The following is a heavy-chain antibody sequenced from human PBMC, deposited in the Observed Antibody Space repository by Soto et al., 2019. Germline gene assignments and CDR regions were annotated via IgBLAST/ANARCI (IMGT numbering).Heavy chain of an antibody. CDR3: GIHRLTTTDY. V-gene: IGHV3-21*01. D-gene: IGHD1-1*01. Sequence: EVQLVESGGGLVQPGGSLRLSCVASGFTFSLYNMNWVRQAPGKGPEWVSTISGNSDEIYYADSVRGRFTISRDNAKNSLYLQMHSLRVEETAVYYCGIHRLTTTDYWGQGTLVTVSS. J-gene: IGHJ4*02. CDR1: GFTFSLYN. CDR2: ISGNSDEI.